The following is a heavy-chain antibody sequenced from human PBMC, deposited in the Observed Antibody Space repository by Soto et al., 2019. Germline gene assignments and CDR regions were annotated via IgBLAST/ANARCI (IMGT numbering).Heavy chain of an antibody. D-gene: IGHD4-17*01. J-gene: IGHJ4*02. CDR3: ARGCFGMTTVTTCY. Sequence: QVQLVQSGAEVKKPGASVKVSGKASGYTFTSYDINWVRQATGQGLEWMGWMNPNSGNTGYAQKFQGRVTMTRNTSISTAYMELSSLRSEHTAVYYCARGCFGMTTVTTCYWGQGTLVTVSS. CDR2: MNPNSGNT. V-gene: IGHV1-8*01. CDR1: GYTFTSYD.